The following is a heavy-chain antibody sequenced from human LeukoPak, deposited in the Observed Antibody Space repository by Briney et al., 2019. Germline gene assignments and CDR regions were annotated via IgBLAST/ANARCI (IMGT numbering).Heavy chain of an antibody. D-gene: IGHD2-21*02. CDR1: GGSISSGGYY. V-gene: IGHV4-31*03. CDR2: IYYSGST. CDR3: ARGGDPYYFDY. J-gene: IGHJ4*02. Sequence: SETLSLTCTVSGGSISSGGYYWSWIRQHPGKALEWIGYIYYSGSTYYNPSLKSRVTISVDTSKNQFSLKLSSVTAADTAVYYCARGGDPYYFDYWGQGTLVTVSS.